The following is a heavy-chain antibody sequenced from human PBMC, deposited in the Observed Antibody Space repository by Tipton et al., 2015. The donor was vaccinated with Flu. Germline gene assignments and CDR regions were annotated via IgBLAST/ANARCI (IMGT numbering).Heavy chain of an antibody. CDR3: ARRVWPSTYYYMDV. Sequence: TLSLTCTVSGGSISSYYWSWIRQPPGKGLEWIGYIYYSGSTNYNPSLKSRVTISVDTSKNQFSLKLSSVTAADTAVYYCARRVWPSTYYYMDVWGKGTTVTVSS. V-gene: IGHV4-59*01. CDR1: GGSISSYY. J-gene: IGHJ6*03. D-gene: IGHD5/OR15-5a*01. CDR2: IYYSGST.